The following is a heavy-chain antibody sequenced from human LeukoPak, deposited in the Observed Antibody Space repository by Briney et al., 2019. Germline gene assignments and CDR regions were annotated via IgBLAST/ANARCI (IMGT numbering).Heavy chain of an antibody. D-gene: IGHD3-22*01. CDR3: ARQKILDDNYDSSGYYVDQ. Sequence: SETLSLTCTVSNGSIITSSYYWGWIRQPPGKGLEWIGSIYYRGRTYYSPSLKTRVTISADTSNNQFSLNLSSVTASDTAVYYCARQKILDDNYDSSGYYVDQWGQGSLVTVSS. V-gene: IGHV4-39*01. J-gene: IGHJ4*02. CDR1: NGSIITSSYY. CDR2: IYYRGRT.